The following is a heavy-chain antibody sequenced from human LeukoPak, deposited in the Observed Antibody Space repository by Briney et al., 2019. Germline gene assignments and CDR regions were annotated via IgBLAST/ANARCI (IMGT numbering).Heavy chain of an antibody. CDR1: GFTFSSYA. CDR3: ARSGTYLYSSTHDS. V-gene: IGHV3-30*04. Sequence: PGGSLRLSCAASGFTFSSYAMHWVRQAPGKGLEWVAVISYDGSNKYYADSVKGRFTISRDNSKNTLYLQMNSLRAEDTAVYYCARSGTYLYSSTHDSWSQGTLITVSS. D-gene: IGHD2-2*01. CDR2: ISYDGSNK. J-gene: IGHJ4*02.